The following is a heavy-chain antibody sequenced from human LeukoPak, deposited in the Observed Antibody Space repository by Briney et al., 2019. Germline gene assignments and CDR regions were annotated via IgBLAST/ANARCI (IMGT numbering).Heavy chain of an antibody. J-gene: IGHJ4*02. CDR2: IYYSGST. CDR1: GGSVSSYY. Sequence: PSETLSLTCTISGGSVSSYYWSWIRQPPGKGLEWIGYIYYSGSTNYNPSLKSRVTISVDTSKNQFPLRLSSVTAADTAVYYCARNSYGGTVDYWGQGTLVTVSS. D-gene: IGHD5-18*01. CDR3: ARNSYGGTVDY. V-gene: IGHV4-59*02.